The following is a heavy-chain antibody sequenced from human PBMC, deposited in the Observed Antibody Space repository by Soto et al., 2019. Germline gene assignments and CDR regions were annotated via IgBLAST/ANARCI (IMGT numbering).Heavy chain of an antibody. Sequence: QVQLVESGGGVVQPGTSLSLSCAASAFTFSSYGMHWVRQAPGRGLEWVAAIKSDGSKKYYTDSVTGRFTISRDNSDNTLYLRMNSLRAEDTAVYYCARDDCSSPSCLNYWGQGTLVTVSS. CDR3: ARDDCSSPSCLNY. J-gene: IGHJ4*02. CDR1: AFTFSSYG. D-gene: IGHD2-2*01. V-gene: IGHV3-33*01. CDR2: IKSDGSKK.